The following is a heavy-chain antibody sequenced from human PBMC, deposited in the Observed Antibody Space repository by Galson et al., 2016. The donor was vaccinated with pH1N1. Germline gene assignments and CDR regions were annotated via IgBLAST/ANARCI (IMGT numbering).Heavy chain of an antibody. Sequence: SCKASVYTFASYAINWVRQVPGQGLEWMGWIHTTTGDPSYGQGFTGRFVFSLDTSVTTAYLQISSLKTEDAAVYYCARESYRCSGGSCYFDSWGQGTLVTVSS. CDR2: IHTTTGDP. CDR3: ARESYRCSGGSCYFDS. J-gene: IGHJ4*02. CDR1: VYTFASYA. D-gene: IGHD2-15*01. V-gene: IGHV7-4-1*02.